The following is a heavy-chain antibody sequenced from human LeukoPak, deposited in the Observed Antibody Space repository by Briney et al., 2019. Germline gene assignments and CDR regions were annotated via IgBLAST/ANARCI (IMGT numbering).Heavy chain of an antibody. V-gene: IGHV4-38-2*01. CDR2: IYHSGST. CDR3: ARLSYGFDY. J-gene: IGHJ4*02. Sequence: PSETLSLTCAVSGYSISSGYYWSWIRQPPGKGLEWIGSIYHSGSTYYNPSLKSRVTISVDTSNNQFSLKLSSVTAADTAVYYCARLSYGFDYWGQGTLVTVSS. CDR1: GYSISSGYY. D-gene: IGHD5-18*01.